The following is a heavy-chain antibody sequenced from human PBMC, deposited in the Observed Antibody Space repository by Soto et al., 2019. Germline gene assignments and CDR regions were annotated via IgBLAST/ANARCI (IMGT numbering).Heavy chain of an antibody. Sequence: AKVKVSCKAYGYTFTSYDINWVRQATGQGLERMGWMNPNTGNTGYAQKFQGRVTMTRNTSISTAYMELSSLRSEDTAVYYCASIRDYGGNTRKYYYYGMDVWGQGTTVTVSS. V-gene: IGHV1-8*01. D-gene: IGHD4-17*01. CDR3: ASIRDYGGNTRKYYYYGMDV. CDR2: MNPNTGNT. CDR1: GYTFTSYD. J-gene: IGHJ6*02.